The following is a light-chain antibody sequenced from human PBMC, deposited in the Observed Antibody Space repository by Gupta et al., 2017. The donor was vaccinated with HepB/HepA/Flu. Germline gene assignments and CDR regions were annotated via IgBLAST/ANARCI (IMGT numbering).Light chain of an antibody. CDR3: QHRGNWPLT. Sequence: EIVLTQSPATLSVSPGERATLSCRASQNIRGYLARYQQKPVQSPRLLISEASNSATGIPARFSGSGYGTDFTLTISILVPEDFAVYFSQHRGNWPLTFGGGTKVEIK. CDR1: QNIRGY. J-gene: IGKJ4*01. CDR2: EAS. V-gene: IGKV3-11*01.